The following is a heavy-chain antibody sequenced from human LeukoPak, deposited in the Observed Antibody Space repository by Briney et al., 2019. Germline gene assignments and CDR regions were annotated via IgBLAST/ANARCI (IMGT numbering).Heavy chain of an antibody. V-gene: IGHV3-74*01. CDR3: TRWGPYCSSTSCYGLGY. Sequence: PGGSLRLSCAASGFTFSSYWMHWVRHAPGKGLVWVSRINTDGSNTGYADSVKGRFTISRDNAKNTLYLQMNSLRAEDTAVYYCTRWGPYCSSTSCYGLGYWGQGTLVTVSS. CDR1: GFTFSSYW. D-gene: IGHD2-2*01. J-gene: IGHJ4*02. CDR2: INTDGSNT.